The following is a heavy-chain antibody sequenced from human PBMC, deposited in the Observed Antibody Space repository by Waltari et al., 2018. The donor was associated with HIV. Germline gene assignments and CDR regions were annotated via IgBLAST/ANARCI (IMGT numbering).Heavy chain of an antibody. V-gene: IGHV4-34*01. CDR2: INHSGST. Sequence: QVQLQQWGAGLLKPSETLSLTCAVYGGSFSGYYWSWIRQPPGKGLEWIGEINHSGSTNYNPSLKSRVTISVDTSKNQFSLKLSSVTAADTAVYYCARDLRFEYGSGAGGHYGMDVWGQGTTVTVSS. J-gene: IGHJ6*02. D-gene: IGHD3-10*01. CDR3: ARDLRFEYGSGAGGHYGMDV. CDR1: GGSFSGYY.